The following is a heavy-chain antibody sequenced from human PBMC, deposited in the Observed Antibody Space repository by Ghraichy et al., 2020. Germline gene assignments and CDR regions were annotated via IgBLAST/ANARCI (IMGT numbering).Heavy chain of an antibody. V-gene: IGHV3-15*01. CDR1: GFTFKDKW. J-gene: IGHJ4*02. Sequence: GESLNISCAAFGFTFKDKWMSWVRQGPGKGLEWIARIKSKKDGATIDYSAPVRGRFTISRDDSRGTLYLQMNSLRVEDTGVYYCTTDPQDWGQGTPVIVSS. CDR3: TTDPQD. CDR2: IKSKKDGATI.